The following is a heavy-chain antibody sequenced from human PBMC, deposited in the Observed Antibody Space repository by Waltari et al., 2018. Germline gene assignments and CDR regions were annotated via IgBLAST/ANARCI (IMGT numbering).Heavy chain of an antibody. CDR2: IWYDGSNK. V-gene: IGHV3-33*01. CDR3: ARDEASSRTSSGWGY. CDR1: GFTFSSYG. D-gene: IGHD6-19*01. Sequence: QVQLVESGGGVVQPGRSLRLSCAASGFTFSSYGLHWVRQAPGKGLGWVAVIWYDGSNKYYADSVKGRFTISRDNSKNTLYLQMNSLRAEDTAVYYCARDEASSRTSSGWGYWGQGTLVTVSS. J-gene: IGHJ4*02.